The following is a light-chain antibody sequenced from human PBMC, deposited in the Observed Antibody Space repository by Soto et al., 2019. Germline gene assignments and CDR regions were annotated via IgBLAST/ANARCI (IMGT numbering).Light chain of an antibody. CDR1: QSVSSSY. CDR3: QQYGSSPGT. J-gene: IGKJ1*01. V-gene: IGKV3-20*01. CDR2: GAS. Sequence: IVLTQSPGTLSLSPGERATLSCMASQSVSSSYLAWYQQKPGQAPRLLIYGASSSATGIPDRFSGSGSGTDFTLTISSLEPEDFAVYYCQQYGSSPGTFGQGTNVDI.